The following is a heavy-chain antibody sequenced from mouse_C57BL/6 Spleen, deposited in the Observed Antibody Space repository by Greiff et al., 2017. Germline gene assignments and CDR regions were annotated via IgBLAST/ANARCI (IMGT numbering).Heavy chain of an antibody. CDR3: TDSSGYPAWFAY. V-gene: IGHV14-4*01. Sequence: EVHLVESGAELVRPGASVKLSCTASGFNIKDDYMHWVKQRPEQGLEWIGWIDPENGDTEYASKFQGKATITADTSSNTAYLQLSSLTSEDTAVYYCTDSSGYPAWFAYWGQGTLVTVSA. J-gene: IGHJ3*01. CDR2: IDPENGDT. D-gene: IGHD3-2*02. CDR1: GFNIKDDY.